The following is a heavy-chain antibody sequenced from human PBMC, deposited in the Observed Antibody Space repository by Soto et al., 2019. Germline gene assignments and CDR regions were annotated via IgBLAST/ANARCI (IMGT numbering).Heavy chain of an antibody. Sequence: WGSLLLSCAASGFTFGIYAMSWVRQAPGKGLEWVSSMNGGGGSTYYAESVQGRFTISRDNSKNTLYLQMNSLRVEDTAVYYCAKKSEIAVPRYYFDLWGQGTMVTVSS. CDR2: MNGGGGST. CDR3: AKKSEIAVPRYYFDL. CDR1: GFTFGIYA. V-gene: IGHV3-23*01. D-gene: IGHD2-21*01. J-gene: IGHJ4*02.